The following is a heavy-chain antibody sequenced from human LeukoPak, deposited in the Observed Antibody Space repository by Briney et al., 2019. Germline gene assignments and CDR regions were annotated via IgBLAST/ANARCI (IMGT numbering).Heavy chain of an antibody. CDR2: IYYSGST. CDR1: GGSFSGYY. D-gene: IGHD3-3*01. CDR3: ARDSKLYYDFWSGYYRMNWFDP. V-gene: IGHV4-34*01. J-gene: IGHJ5*02. Sequence: PSETLSLTCAVYGGSFSGYYWSWIRQPPGKGLERIGSIYYSGSTYYNPSLKSRVTISVDTSKNQFSLKLSSVTAADTAVYYCARDSKLYYDFWSGYYRMNWFDPWGQGTLVTVSS.